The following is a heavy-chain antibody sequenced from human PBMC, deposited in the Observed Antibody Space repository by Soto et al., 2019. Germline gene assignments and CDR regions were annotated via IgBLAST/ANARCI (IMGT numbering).Heavy chain of an antibody. V-gene: IGHV1-69*06. CDR3: ARGLFPWKLRYEYYAMDV. J-gene: IGHJ6*02. CDR1: GGTFSSYA. D-gene: IGHD1-1*01. CDR2: IIPIFGTA. Sequence: QVQLVQTGAEVKKPGSSVKVSCKASGGTFSSYAISWVRQAPGQGLEWMGGIIPIFGTAKYAQKFQGRVTNTEDKSTSTAYMEQSSQRTEDTAVYYCARGLFPWKLRYEYYAMDVWGQGTTVTVSS.